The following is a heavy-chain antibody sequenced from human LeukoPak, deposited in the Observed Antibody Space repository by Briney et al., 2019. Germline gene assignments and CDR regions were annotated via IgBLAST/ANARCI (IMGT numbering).Heavy chain of an antibody. V-gene: IGHV4-4*02. CDR1: GGSISSSNW. Sequence: SGTLSLTCAVSGGSISSSNWWSWVRQPPGKGLEWIGDIYHSGSTNYNPSLKSRVTISVDKSKNQFSLKLSSVTAADTAVYYCARESGYYYDTRYFDYWGQGTLVTVSS. CDR2: IYHSGST. J-gene: IGHJ4*02. CDR3: ARESGYYYDTRYFDY. D-gene: IGHD3-22*01.